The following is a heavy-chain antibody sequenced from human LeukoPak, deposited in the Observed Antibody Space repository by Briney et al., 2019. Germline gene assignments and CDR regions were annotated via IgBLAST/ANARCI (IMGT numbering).Heavy chain of an antibody. J-gene: IGHJ5*02. D-gene: IGHD3-10*01. Sequence: GESLKISCKGSGYRFTNYWIGWVRQMPGKGLEWMGIIYPGDSDTRYSPSFQGQVTISVDKSISTAHLQWSSLKASDTAMYYCAPHRGGLEDLTFDPWGQGTLVTVSS. CDR1: GYRFTNYW. CDR2: IYPGDSDT. V-gene: IGHV5-51*01. CDR3: APHRGGLEDLTFDP.